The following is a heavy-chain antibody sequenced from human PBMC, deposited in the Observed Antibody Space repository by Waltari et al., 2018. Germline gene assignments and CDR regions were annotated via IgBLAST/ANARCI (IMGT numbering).Heavy chain of an antibody. CDR1: GYSISSGYY. CDR2: IYHSGST. J-gene: IGHJ3*02. V-gene: IGHV4-38-2*01. CDR3: ASRYYDSSGYYYDAFDI. D-gene: IGHD3-22*01. Sequence: QVQLQESGPGLVKPLETLSLTCAVSGYSISSGYYWGWIRQPPGKGLEWIGSIYHSGSTYYNPSLKSRVTISVDTSKNQFSLKLSSVTAADTAVYYCASRYYDSSGYYYDAFDIWGQGTMVTVSS.